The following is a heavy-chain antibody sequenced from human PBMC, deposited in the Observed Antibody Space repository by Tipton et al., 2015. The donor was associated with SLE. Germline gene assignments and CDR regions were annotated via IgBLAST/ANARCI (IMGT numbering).Heavy chain of an antibody. CDR3: ARMDNDFWSGYRLGY. Sequence: SLRLSCAASGFTFDDYGMSWVRQAPGKGLEWVSGINWNGGSTGYADSVKGRFTISRDNAKNSLYLQMNSLRAEDTALYYCARMDNDFWSGYRLGYWGQGTLVTVSS. D-gene: IGHD3-3*01. V-gene: IGHV3-20*04. CDR1: GFTFDDYG. CDR2: INWNGGST. J-gene: IGHJ4*02.